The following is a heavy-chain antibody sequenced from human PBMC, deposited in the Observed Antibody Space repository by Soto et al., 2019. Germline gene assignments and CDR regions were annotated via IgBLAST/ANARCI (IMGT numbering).Heavy chain of an antibody. J-gene: IGHJ5*02. CDR2: IIPMFGTT. D-gene: IGHD6-13*01. CDR3: ARASIHGSSWYFWFDP. V-gene: IGHV1-69*01. CDR1: GGTFSRHA. Sequence: QVQLVQSGSEVKMPGSSVKVSCKTSGGTFSRHAINWVRQAPGQGLEWMGGIIPMFGTTNYAQKFKGRVNISADESTSTAYMELSNLRSEDAAVYYGARASIHGSSWYFWFDPWGQGTLVTVSS.